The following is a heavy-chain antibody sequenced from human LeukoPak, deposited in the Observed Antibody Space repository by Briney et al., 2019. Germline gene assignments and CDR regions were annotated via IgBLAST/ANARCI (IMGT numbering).Heavy chain of an antibody. CDR1: GYTFTNYD. CDR2: MNPNSGNT. Sequence: ASVKVSCKASGYTFTNYDINWVRQATGQGLEWMGWMNPNSGNTGYAKKFQGRVTMTRNTSISTAYMELSSLRSEDTAVYYCARGLGDYYDKAYLDNWGQGTLVTVSS. V-gene: IGHV1-8*01. CDR3: ARGLGDYYDKAYLDN. D-gene: IGHD3-22*01. J-gene: IGHJ4*02.